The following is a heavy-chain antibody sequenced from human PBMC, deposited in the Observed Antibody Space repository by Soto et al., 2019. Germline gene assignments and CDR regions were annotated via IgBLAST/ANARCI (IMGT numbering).Heavy chain of an antibody. J-gene: IGHJ3*01. CDR2: ISGGGDGT. Sequence: EVQLLESGGGLVQPGGSLRLSCAASGFTFINYAMIWVRQAPGKGLEWVSTISGGGDGTYYADSVKGHFTISRDNSKNTLYLQMNSLRAGDTAIYYCAKKGLGSLKTFCSNSDCHYAFDLWGQGTVVTVSS. CDR1: GFTFINYA. V-gene: IGHV3-23*01. CDR3: AKKGLGSLKTFCSNSDCHYAFDL. D-gene: IGHD2-8*01.